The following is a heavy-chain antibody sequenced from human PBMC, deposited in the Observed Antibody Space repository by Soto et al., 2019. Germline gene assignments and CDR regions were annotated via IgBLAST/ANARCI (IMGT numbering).Heavy chain of an antibody. CDR2: INPNSGGT. CDR3: ARDFVITMAPYYGMDF. Sequence: ASVKVSCKASGYTFTGYYMHWVRQAPGQGLEWMGWINPNSGGTNYAQKFQGWVTTTRDTSISTAYMELSRLRSDDTAVYYCARDFVITMAPYYGMDFWGQGTTVNVAS. J-gene: IGHJ6*02. CDR1: GYTFTGYY. V-gene: IGHV1-2*04. D-gene: IGHD3-10*01.